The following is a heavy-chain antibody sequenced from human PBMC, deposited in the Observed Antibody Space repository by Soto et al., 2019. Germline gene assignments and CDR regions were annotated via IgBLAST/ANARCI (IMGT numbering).Heavy chain of an antibody. V-gene: IGHV3-23*01. Sequence: EVQLLESGGGLVQPGGSLRLSCAASGFTFSSYAMRWVRQAPGKGLELVSAISGSGGSTYYADSVKGRFTISRDNSKNTLYLQMNSLRAEDTAVYYCAKVLLGLYYDFWSGYYYGMDVWGQGTTVTVSS. D-gene: IGHD3-3*01. CDR3: AKVLLGLYYDFWSGYYYGMDV. J-gene: IGHJ6*02. CDR1: GFTFSSYA. CDR2: ISGSGGST.